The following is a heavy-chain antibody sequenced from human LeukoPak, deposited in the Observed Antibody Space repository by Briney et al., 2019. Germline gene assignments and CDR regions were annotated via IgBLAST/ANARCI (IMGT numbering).Heavy chain of an antibody. CDR2: ISSSSSYI. CDR1: GFTFSSYS. V-gene: IGHV3-21*01. D-gene: IGHD5-12*01. Sequence: PGGSLRLSCAASGFTFSSYSMNWVRQAPGKGLEWVSSISSSSSYIYYADSVKGRFTISRDNAKNSLYLQMNSLRAEDTAVHYCARDSPDIVATIEAFDIWGQGTMVTVSS. CDR3: ARDSPDIVATIEAFDI. J-gene: IGHJ3*02.